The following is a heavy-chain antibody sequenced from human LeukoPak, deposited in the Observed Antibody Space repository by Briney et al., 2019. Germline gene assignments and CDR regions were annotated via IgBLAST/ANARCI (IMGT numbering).Heavy chain of an antibody. CDR3: AXXXXXVVPAAMDY. CDR1: GFTFSSYA. V-gene: IGHV3-23*01. CDR2: ISGSGGST. Sequence: GGSLRLSCAASGFTFSSYAMSWVRQAPRKGLEWVSAISGSGGSTYYADSVKGRCTISRDNSKNTLYLQMNSLRAEDTAVYYCAXXXXXVVPAAMDYWGQGTLV. J-gene: IGHJ4*02. D-gene: IGHD2-2*01.